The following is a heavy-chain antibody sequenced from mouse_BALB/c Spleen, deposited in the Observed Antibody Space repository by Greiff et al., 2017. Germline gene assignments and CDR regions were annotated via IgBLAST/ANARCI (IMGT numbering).Heavy chain of an antibody. CDR2: IWAGGST. Sequence: ESGPCLVSPSHSLSITCTVSGFSLTIYGVHWVRQPPGKGLEWLGVIWAGGSTNYNSALMSRLSISKDNSKSQVFLKMNSLQTDDTAMYYCAREFITTAYYAMDYWGQGTSVTVSS. J-gene: IGHJ4*01. D-gene: IGHD1-2*01. CDR3: AREFITTAYYAMDY. V-gene: IGHV2-9*02. CDR1: GFSLTIYG.